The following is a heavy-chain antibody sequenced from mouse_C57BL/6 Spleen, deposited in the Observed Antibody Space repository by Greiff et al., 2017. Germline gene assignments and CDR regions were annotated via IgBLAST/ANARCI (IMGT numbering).Heavy chain of an antibody. V-gene: IGHV5-17*01. J-gene: IGHJ4*01. CDR2: ISSGSSTI. Sequence: EVQVVESGGGLVKPGGSLKLSCAASGFTFSDYGMHWVRQAPEKGLEWVAYISSGSSTIYYADTVKGRFTIARDNAKNTLFLQRTSLRSEDTAMYYCARRAGVADYSMDDWGQGTSVTVSA. CDR3: ARRAGVADYSMDD. D-gene: IGHD1-1*01. CDR1: GFTFSDYG.